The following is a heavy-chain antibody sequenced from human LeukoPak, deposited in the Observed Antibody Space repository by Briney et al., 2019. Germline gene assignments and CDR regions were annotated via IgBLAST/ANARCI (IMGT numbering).Heavy chain of an antibody. Sequence: LGASVKVSCKASGHTFTVYYIHWVRQASGQGLEWMGWIHPGTGDTNYAQRFQGRVTVTRDTSITTAYMELSSLKADDTAVYYCASYASGYNWVKAWGQGTLVSVSS. V-gene: IGHV1-2*03. CDR2: IHPGTGDT. J-gene: IGHJ5*02. D-gene: IGHD1-1*01. CDR1: GHTFTVYY. CDR3: ASYASGYNWVKA.